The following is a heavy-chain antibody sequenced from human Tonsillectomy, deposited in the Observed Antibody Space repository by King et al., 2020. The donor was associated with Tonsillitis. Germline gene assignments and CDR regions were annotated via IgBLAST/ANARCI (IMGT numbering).Heavy chain of an antibody. Sequence: VQLVESGGGVVQPGGSLRLSCAASGFIFNDYGMHWLRQAPGKGLEWVSYIRYDGTNRYFADSVEGRFTVSRDHSKNTLYLQMNRLSTEDTGVYYCATAGYASGWTFDSWGQGTLVTVSS. CDR3: ATAGYASGWTFDS. J-gene: IGHJ4*02. V-gene: IGHV3-30*02. CDR1: GFIFNDYG. D-gene: IGHD2-2*01. CDR2: IRYDGTNR.